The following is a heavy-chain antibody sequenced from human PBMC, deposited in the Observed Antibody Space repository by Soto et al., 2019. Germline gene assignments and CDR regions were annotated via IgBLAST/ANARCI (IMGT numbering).Heavy chain of an antibody. Sequence: QVQLVQSGAEVKKPGSSVKVSCKASGGTFSSYSINWVRQAPGQGLEWMGEIIPIFGTANYAQKFQVRVTITADESTSTASMELCFLRSVDTAVYYSARDCGRLSGGIDYWGQGALVIV. CDR3: ARDCGRLSGGIDY. V-gene: IGHV1-69*01. D-gene: IGHD1-26*01. J-gene: IGHJ4*02. CDR1: GGTFSSYS. CDR2: IIPIFGTA.